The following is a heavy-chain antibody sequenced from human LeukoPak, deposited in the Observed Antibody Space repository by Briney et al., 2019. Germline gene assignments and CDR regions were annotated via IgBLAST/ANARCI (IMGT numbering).Heavy chain of an antibody. V-gene: IGHV3-30-3*01. CDR3: AGSAYSSGSPFDY. D-gene: IGHD6-19*01. J-gene: IGHJ4*02. Sequence: GRSLRLSCAASGFTFSSYAMHWVRQAPGKGLEWVAVISYDGSNKYYADSVKGRFTISRDNSKNTLYLQMNSLRAEDTAVYYCAGSAYSSGSPFDYWGQGTLVTVSS. CDR2: ISYDGSNK. CDR1: GFTFSSYA.